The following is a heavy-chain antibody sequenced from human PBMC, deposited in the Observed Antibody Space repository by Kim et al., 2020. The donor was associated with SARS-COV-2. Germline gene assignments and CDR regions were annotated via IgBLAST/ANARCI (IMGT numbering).Heavy chain of an antibody. Sequence: GGSLRLSCAASGFTFSSYEMNWVRQAPGKGLEWVSYISSSGSTIYYADSVKGRFTISRDNAKNSLYLQMNSLRAEDTAVYYCARDTRPYYYDSSGYYDYWGQGTLVTVSS. CDR1: GFTFSSYE. V-gene: IGHV3-48*03. CDR2: ISSSGSTI. J-gene: IGHJ4*02. CDR3: ARDTRPYYYDSSGYYDY. D-gene: IGHD3-22*01.